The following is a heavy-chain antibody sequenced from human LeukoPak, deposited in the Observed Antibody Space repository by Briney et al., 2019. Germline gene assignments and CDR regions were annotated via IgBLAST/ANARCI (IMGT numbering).Heavy chain of an antibody. J-gene: IGHJ4*02. Sequence: GASVKVSCKASGGTFSSYAISWVRQAPGQGLEWMGRIIPILGIANYAQKFQGRVTITADKSTSTAYMALSSLRSYDTAVYYCASQKYYYDSSGYYSRSFDYWGQGTLVTVSS. CDR2: IIPILGIA. D-gene: IGHD3-22*01. CDR1: GGTFSSYA. CDR3: ASQKYYYDSSGYYSRSFDY. V-gene: IGHV1-69*04.